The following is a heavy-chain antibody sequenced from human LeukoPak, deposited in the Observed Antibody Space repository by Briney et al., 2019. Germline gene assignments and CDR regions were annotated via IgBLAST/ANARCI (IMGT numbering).Heavy chain of an antibody. J-gene: IGHJ4*02. V-gene: IGHV3-33*01. CDR3: ARGGYTSASALDY. D-gene: IGHD3-16*02. CDR2: IWYDGSNK. CDR1: GFTFSSYG. Sequence: GRSLRFSCGASGFTFSSYGMHWVRQAPGKGLEWVAIIWYDGSNKYYTDSVKGRFTISRDNSKNTVYLQMNSLRAEDTAVYYCARGGYTSASALDYWGQGTLVTVSS.